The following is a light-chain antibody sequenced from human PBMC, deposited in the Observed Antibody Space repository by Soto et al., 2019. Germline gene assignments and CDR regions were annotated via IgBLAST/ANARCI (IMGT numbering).Light chain of an antibody. CDR3: QQGASFPRT. CDR2: AAS. V-gene: IGKV1-12*01. CDR1: QAVSTW. J-gene: IGKJ4*01. Sequence: DFQMTQSPSSVSASVGDTVTITCRASQAVSTWLAWYQQKPGGAPKLLIYAASTLQSGVPSRFSGSGSGTDFTLTIRSLQPEDFATYYCQQGASFPRTFGGGTKVEIK.